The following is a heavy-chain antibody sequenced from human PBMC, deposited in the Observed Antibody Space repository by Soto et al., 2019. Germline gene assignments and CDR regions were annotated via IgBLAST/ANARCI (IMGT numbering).Heavy chain of an antibody. J-gene: IGHJ1*01. CDR1: GGSISSGGYY. CDR2: IHHSGST. D-gene: IGHD3-10*01. V-gene: IGHV4-31*03. CDR3: LRGVLS. Sequence: QVQLQESGPGLVKASQTLSLTCNVSGGSISSGGYYWTWIRQHPGKGLEWIGNIHHSGSTFYNPSLNTRVSISVYTSNNPFSLKLSSVTAPDTAFYFCLRGVLSWGQGPLVPVSS.